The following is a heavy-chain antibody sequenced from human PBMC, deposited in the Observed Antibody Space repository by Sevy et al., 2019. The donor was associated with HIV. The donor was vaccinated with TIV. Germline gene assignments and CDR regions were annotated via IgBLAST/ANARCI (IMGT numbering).Heavy chain of an antibody. V-gene: IGHV3-30*03. CDR2: ISYDGSDK. CDR1: GFNFRIYA. D-gene: IGHD1-26*01. J-gene: IGHJ4*02. Sequence: GESLKISCAASGFNFRIYAMHWVRQAPGKGLEWVAVISYDGSDKFYAESVKCRFTISRDNSKNMVFLQLNSLRVDDTAVYYCATGRQGATYGYWGQGTPVTVSS. CDR3: ATGRQGATYGY.